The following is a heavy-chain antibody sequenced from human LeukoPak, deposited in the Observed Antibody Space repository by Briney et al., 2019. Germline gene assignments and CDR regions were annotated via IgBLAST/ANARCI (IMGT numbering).Heavy chain of an antibody. CDR2: IYYSGST. J-gene: IGHJ4*02. Sequence: PSETLSLTCTVSGGSISSSSYYWGWIRQPPGKGLEWIGGIYYSGSTYYNPSLKSRVTISVDTSKNQFSLKLSSVTAADTAVYYCARDPKWELLRLSSPYFDYWGQGTLVTVSS. CDR1: GGSISSSSYY. CDR3: ARDPKWELLRLSSPYFDY. V-gene: IGHV4-39*07. D-gene: IGHD1-26*01.